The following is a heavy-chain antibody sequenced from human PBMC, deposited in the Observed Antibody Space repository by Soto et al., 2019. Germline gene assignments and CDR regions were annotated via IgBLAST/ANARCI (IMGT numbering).Heavy chain of an antibody. D-gene: IGHD6-6*01. CDR3: VRSSIDPRFFMHPFDY. CDR1: GDSITSSSHY. Sequence: PSETLSLTCTVSGDSITSSSHYWGWIRQPPGKGLQSIANIYYDGNTYYNPSLKSRVTISLDTSKNQFSLRLNSVTAADTAVYYCVRSSIDPRFFMHPFDYWGKGTLVTVPS. V-gene: IGHV4-39*01. CDR2: IYYDGNT. J-gene: IGHJ4*02.